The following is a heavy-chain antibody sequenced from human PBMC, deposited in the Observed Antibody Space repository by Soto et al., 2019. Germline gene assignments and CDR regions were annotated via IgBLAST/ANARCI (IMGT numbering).Heavy chain of an antibody. CDR3: AKGPYLGRSPVDY. D-gene: IGHD1-26*01. Sequence: GGSLRLSCAASGFTFSNYAMSWVRRAPGKGLEWVSGISGSGATTYYADSVKGRFTISRDNSKNTLYLQMNSLRAEDTAVYYCAKGPYLGRSPVDYWGQGTLVTVSS. CDR2: ISGSGATT. CDR1: GFTFSNYA. J-gene: IGHJ4*02. V-gene: IGHV3-23*01.